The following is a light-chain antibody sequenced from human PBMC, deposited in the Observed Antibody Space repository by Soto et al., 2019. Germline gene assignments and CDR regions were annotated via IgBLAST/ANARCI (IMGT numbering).Light chain of an antibody. CDR3: HQYNLWPPLYS. Sequence: EVVLTQSPGTLSMSPGERATLSCRASQSVSNNLAWYQQKPGQAPRLLIYGDSTRATGVPARFSGSGSGTEFTLTITGLQSEDIAIYYCHQYNLWPPLYSFGQGTRLEIK. CDR2: GDS. J-gene: IGKJ2*01. CDR1: QSVSNN. V-gene: IGKV3-15*01.